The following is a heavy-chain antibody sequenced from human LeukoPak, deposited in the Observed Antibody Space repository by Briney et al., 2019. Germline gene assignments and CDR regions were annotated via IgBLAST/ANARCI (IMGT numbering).Heavy chain of an antibody. V-gene: IGHV3-23*01. CDR2: MIVIGGST. CDR3: AKDQTYGSMDV. CDR1: GFTFSSYA. J-gene: IGHJ6*03. D-gene: IGHD4-17*01. Sequence: GGSLRLSCAASGFTFSSYAMTWVRQAPGKGLEWVSAMIVIGGSTYYADSVKGRFTISRDNSKNTLYLQMNSLRAEDTAAYYCAKDQTYGSMDVWGKGITVTVSS.